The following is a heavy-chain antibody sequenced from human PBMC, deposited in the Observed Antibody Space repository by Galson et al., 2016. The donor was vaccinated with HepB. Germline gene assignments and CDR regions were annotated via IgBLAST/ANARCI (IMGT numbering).Heavy chain of an antibody. D-gene: IGHD6-25*01. CDR3: ARARGGRVMDV. CDR2: INDNQST. Sequence: ETLSLTCAVYGGSLSGYYWNWIRQSPEKGLEWIGEINDNQSTNSKPSLKSRVTISVDTSKNQFSLKVSSVTAADTAVYYCARARGGRVMDVWGQGTTVTVSS. V-gene: IGHV4-34*01. J-gene: IGHJ6*02. CDR1: GGSLSGYY.